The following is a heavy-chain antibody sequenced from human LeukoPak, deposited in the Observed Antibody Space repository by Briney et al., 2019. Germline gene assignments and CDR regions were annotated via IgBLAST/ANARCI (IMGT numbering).Heavy chain of an antibody. CDR1: GFTFDDYA. Sequence: GGSLRLSCAASGFTFDDYAMHWVRQAPGKGLEWVSGITWNSGRIGYADSVKGRFTISRDNAKNTLYLQMNSLRAEDTAVYYCARISGYDRWDHCGGGSCYPLDYWGQGTLVTVSS. CDR3: ARISGYDRWDHCGGGSCYPLDY. J-gene: IGHJ4*02. V-gene: IGHV3-9*01. D-gene: IGHD2-15*01. CDR2: ITWNSGRI.